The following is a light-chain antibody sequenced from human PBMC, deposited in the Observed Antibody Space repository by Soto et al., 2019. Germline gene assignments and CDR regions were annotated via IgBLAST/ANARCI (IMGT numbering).Light chain of an antibody. V-gene: IGLV2-14*01. Sequence: QSVLTQPPSVSGSPGQSITLSCTGTSTNIGVCDYVFWYQQHPGKAPKLIIYGVTNRPSGLSYRFSGSKSGNTASLTISGLQAGQEVGYFCAARIRVAYRRIYVFGTGTNLTV. CDR3: AARIRVAYRRIYV. CDR1: STNIGVCDY. J-gene: IGLJ1*01. CDR2: GVT.